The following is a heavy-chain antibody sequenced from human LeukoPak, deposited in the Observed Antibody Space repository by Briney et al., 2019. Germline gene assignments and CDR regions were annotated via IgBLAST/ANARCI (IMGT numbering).Heavy chain of an antibody. D-gene: IGHD6-13*01. CDR1: GDSINTYY. CDR3: AREGGIAAAGTEIDY. V-gene: IGHV4-59*12. J-gene: IGHJ4*02. CDR2: ISYSGST. Sequence: PSETLSLTCTVSGDSINTYYWNWIWQPPGKGLEWIGYISYSGSTNYNPSLTSRVTMSVDTSKNQFSLKLSSVTAADTAVYYCAREGGIAAAGTEIDYWGQGTLVTVSS.